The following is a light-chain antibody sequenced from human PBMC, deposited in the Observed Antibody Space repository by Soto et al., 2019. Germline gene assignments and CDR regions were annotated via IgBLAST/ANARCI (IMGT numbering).Light chain of an antibody. CDR1: QTVSRMY. J-gene: IGKJ1*01. CDR2: CKS. Sequence: EIVLTRSPVTLSLPPGERATLSFRASQTVSRMYLSWLQQKPWQAPMLLIYCKSTRATGIPVRFSGSGSGKELTLTIRSLQPEDFAVYFRHQDLNXPWTFGQGTKV. CDR3: HQDLNXPWT. V-gene: IGKV3D-7*01.